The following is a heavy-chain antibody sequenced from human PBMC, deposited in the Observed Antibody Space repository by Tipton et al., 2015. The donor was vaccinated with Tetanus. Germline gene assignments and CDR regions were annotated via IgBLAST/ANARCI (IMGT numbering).Heavy chain of an antibody. Sequence: TLSLTCTVSGGSISSYYWSWIRQPPGKGLEWIGYIYYSGSTNYNPSLKSRVTISVDTSKNQFSLKLSSVTAADTAVYYCARVAQYGSSSTFDYWGQGTLVTVSS. J-gene: IGHJ4*02. V-gene: IGHV4-59*01. CDR2: IYYSGST. CDR1: GGSISSYY. CDR3: ARVAQYGSSSTFDY. D-gene: IGHD6-6*01.